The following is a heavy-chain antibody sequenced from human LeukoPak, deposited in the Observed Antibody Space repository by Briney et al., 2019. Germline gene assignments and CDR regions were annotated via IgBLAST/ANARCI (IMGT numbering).Heavy chain of an antibody. J-gene: IGHJ4*02. V-gene: IGHV5-51*01. CDR3: ARPPSSGTYTSGWPY. CDR2: IYPDDSNT. Sequence: TGESLKISCQGSGYNFPVYWIGWVRQMPGQGLEWMGIIYPDDSNTIYGPSFQGQVTISADKSINTAYLEWSSLKASDTAIYYCARPPSSGTYTSGWPYWGQGTLVTVSS. CDR1: GYNFPVYW. D-gene: IGHD1-26*01.